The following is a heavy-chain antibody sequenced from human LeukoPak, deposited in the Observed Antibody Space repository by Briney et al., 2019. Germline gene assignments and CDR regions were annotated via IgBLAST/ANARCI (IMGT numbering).Heavy chain of an antibody. J-gene: IGHJ4*02. CDR3: ARDSGETFDY. D-gene: IGHD3-10*01. V-gene: IGHV3-66*01. Sequence: GGSLRLSCAASGFTVSSNYMSRVRQAPGEGLEWVSVIYSGGSTYYADSVKGRFTISRDNSKNTLYLQMNSLRAEDTAVYYCARDSGETFDYWGQGTLVTVSS. CDR2: IYSGGST. CDR1: GFTVSSNY.